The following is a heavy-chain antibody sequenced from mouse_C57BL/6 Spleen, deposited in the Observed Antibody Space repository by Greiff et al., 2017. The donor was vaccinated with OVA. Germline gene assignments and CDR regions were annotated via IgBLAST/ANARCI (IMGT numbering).Heavy chain of an antibody. CDR2: INPSTGGT. V-gene: IGHV1-42*01. CDR3: AGGNYGYWYFDV. Sequence: VQLKQSGPELVKPGASVKISCKASGYSFTGYYMNWVKQSPEKSLEWIGEINPSTGGTTYNQKFKAKATLTVDKSSSTAYMQLKSLTSEDSAVYYCAGGNYGYWYFDVWGTGTTVTVSS. D-gene: IGHD2-1*01. CDR1: GYSFTGYY. J-gene: IGHJ1*03.